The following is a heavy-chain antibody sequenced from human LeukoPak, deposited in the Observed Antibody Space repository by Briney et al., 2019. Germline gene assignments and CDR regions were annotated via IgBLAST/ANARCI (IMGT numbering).Heavy chain of an antibody. J-gene: IGHJ6*02. CDR2: MNPSSGNT. D-gene: IGHD5-18*01. V-gene: IGHV1-8*01. Sequence: ASVKVSCKASGYTFTSYDINWVRQATGQGLEWMGWMNPSSGNTGYAQKFQGRVTMTRNTSISTAYMELSSLRSEDTAVYYCARGGVDTAMVDYYYYGMDVWGQGTTVTVSS. CDR1: GYTFTSYD. CDR3: ARGGVDTAMVDYYYYGMDV.